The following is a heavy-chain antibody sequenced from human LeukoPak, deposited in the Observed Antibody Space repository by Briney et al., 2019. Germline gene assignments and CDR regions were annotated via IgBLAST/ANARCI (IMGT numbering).Heavy chain of an antibody. V-gene: IGHV3-11*04. CDR1: GFTFSDYY. D-gene: IGHD3-22*01. CDR2: ISSSGSTI. J-gene: IGHJ3*02. CDR3: ASSGYWALGAFDI. Sequence: GGSLRLSCAASGFTFSDYYMSWIRQAPGKGLEWVSYISSSGSTIYYADSVRGRFTISRDNAKNSLYLQMNSLRAEDTAVYYCASSGYWALGAFDIWGQGTMVTVSS.